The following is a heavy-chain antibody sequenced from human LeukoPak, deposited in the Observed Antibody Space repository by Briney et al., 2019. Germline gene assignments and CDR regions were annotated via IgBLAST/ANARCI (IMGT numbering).Heavy chain of an antibody. CDR1: GYTFTSYD. V-gene: IGHV1-2*02. J-gene: IGHJ4*02. D-gene: IGHD3-22*01. CDR3: ARDYRDSSGYLYYFDY. Sequence: ASVKVSCKASGYTFTSYDINWVRQATGQGLEWMGWINPNSGGTNYAQKFQGRVTMTRDTSISTAYMELSRLRSDDTAVYYCARDYRDSSGYLYYFDYWGQGTLVTVSS. CDR2: INPNSGGT.